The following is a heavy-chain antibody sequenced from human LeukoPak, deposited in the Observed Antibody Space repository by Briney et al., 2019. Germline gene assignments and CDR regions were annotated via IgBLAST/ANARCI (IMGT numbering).Heavy chain of an antibody. CDR2: ISSSSIYT. J-gene: IGHJ4*02. CDR1: GFTFSDYY. V-gene: IGHV3-11*06. CDR3: ARGRVGGTSHFDF. D-gene: IGHD1-26*01. Sequence: GGSLRLSCAASGFTFSDYYMSWIRQAPGKGLEWVSYISSSSIYTNSADSVKGRFTISRDNAKNSLYLQMNSLRAEDTAVYYCARGRVGGTSHFDFWGQGTLVTVSS.